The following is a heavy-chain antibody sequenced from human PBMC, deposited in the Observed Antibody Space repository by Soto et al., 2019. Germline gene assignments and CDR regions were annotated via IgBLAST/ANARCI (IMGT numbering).Heavy chain of an antibody. D-gene: IGHD6-6*01. V-gene: IGHV1-18*01. CDR1: GYTFTSYG. J-gene: IGHJ6*02. Sequence: EASVKVSCKASGYTFTSYGISWVRQAPGQGLEWMGWISAYNGNTNYAQKLQGRVTMTTDTSTSTAYMELRSLRSDDTAVYYCASAKSSSSPARQAPRLGDYGMEVWGQGPTVTVSS. CDR3: ASAKSSSSPARQAPRLGDYGMEV. CDR2: ISAYNGNT.